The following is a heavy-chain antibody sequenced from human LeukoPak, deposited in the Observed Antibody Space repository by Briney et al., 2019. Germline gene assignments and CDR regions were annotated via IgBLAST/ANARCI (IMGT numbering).Heavy chain of an antibody. CDR1: GFTFSNAW. Sequence: PGGSLSLSCAASGFTFSNAWMSWVRQAPGKGLEWGGRIKSKTDGGTTDYAARVKGRFTISRDDSKNTLYLQMNSLKTEDTAVYYCTTAPLVTGTTSDFDYWGQGTLVTVSS. D-gene: IGHD1-7*01. CDR3: TTAPLVTGTTSDFDY. J-gene: IGHJ4*02. CDR2: IKSKTDGGTT. V-gene: IGHV3-15*01.